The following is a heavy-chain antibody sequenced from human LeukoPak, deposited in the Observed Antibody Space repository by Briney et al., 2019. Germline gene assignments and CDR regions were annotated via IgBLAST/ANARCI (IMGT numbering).Heavy chain of an antibody. V-gene: IGHV3-7*03. Sequence: GGSLRLSCAVSGFPFSNSWMYWVRQAPGKGLEGVANIKSDGSGISYVDSVKGRFIISRDNARNSPYLQMNSLRVEDTAVYFCAGGNSMAVWGKGTAVTVSS. J-gene: IGHJ6*04. CDR3: AGGNSMAV. D-gene: IGHD1/OR15-1a*01. CDR1: GFPFSNSW. CDR2: IKSDGSGI.